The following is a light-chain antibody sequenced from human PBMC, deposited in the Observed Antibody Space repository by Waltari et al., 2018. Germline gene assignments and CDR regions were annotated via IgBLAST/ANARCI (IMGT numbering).Light chain of an antibody. V-gene: IGLV2-14*03. CDR3: SSYTTSSYVV. CDR1: SSDLGTYDT. CDR2: VVT. Sequence: QSALTQPASVSGSPGQSRTFSCNGTSSDLGTYDTVSQYQQHPGKAPKLMIYVVTKRPAGFSDRFSGSKSGNTASLTISGLQAEDEADYYCSSYTTSSYVVFGGGTKVTVL. J-gene: IGLJ2*01.